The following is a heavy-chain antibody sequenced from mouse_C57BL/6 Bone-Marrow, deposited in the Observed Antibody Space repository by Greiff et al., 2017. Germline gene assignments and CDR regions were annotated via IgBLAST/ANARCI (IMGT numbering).Heavy chain of an antibody. V-gene: IGHV1-50*01. CDR1: GYTFTSYW. J-gene: IGHJ4*01. CDR3: ARMVTTGVYYAMDY. D-gene: IGHD2-3*01. Sequence: QVQLQQPGAELVKPGASVKLSCKASGYTFTSYWMQLVKQRPGQGLEWIGEIDPSDSYTNYNQKIKGKATLTVDTSSSTAYMQLSSLTSEASAVYYCARMVTTGVYYAMDYWGQGTSVTVSS. CDR2: IDPSDSYT.